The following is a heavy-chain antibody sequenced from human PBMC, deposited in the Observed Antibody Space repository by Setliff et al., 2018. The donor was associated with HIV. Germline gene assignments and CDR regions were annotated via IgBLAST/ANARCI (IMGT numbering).Heavy chain of an antibody. CDR3: TRHAGRENQLPHTYYYYMDV. CDR1: SGSITSRTYY. V-gene: IGHV4-39*01. CDR2: IFYSGIT. Sequence: SETLSLTCTVSSGSITSRTYYWGWIRQPPGKGLEWIGSIFYSGITYYNPSLKSRVSISVDTSKNQFSLNLTSVTAADTAVYYCTRHAGRENQLPHTYYYYMDVWGKGATVTVSS. D-gene: IGHD2-2*01. J-gene: IGHJ6*03.